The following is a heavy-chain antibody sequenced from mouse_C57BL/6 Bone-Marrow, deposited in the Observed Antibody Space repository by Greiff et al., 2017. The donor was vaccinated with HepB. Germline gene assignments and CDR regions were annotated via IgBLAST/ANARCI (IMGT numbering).Heavy chain of an antibody. CDR1: GYTFTDYI. Sequence: VQLQQSGAELASPGASVTLSCKASGYTFTDYIMNWVKKRPGQGLEWIGRIYPVSGETNYNQKFLGKATFSVDRSSSTVYMVLNSLTSEDPAVYDCWSGYGRGAWFDYWGQGTLVTVSA. D-gene: IGHD1-1*02. CDR3: WSGYGRGAWFDY. CDR2: IYPVSGET. J-gene: IGHJ3*01. V-gene: IGHV1-11*01.